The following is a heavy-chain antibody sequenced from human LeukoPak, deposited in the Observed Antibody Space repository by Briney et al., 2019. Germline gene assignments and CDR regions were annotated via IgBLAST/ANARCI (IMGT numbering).Heavy chain of an antibody. CDR2: FSYSGST. CDR1: RGSISNYY. CDR3: ARDGPGDVGFDY. D-gene: IGHD7-27*01. V-gene: IGHV4-59*01. Sequence: PSETLSLTCTVSRGSISNYYWGWIRQPPGKGLEWIWFFSYSGSTNYNLSLKSRVTISVDASKIQFSLKLTSVTAADTAMYYCARDGPGDVGFDYWGQGTLVTVSS. J-gene: IGHJ4*02.